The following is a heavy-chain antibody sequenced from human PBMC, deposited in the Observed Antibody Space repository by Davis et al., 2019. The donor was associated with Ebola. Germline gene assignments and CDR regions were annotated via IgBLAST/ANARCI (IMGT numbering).Heavy chain of an antibody. CDR1: GLTFSNLW. V-gene: IGHV3-7*01. Sequence: PGGSLRLSCAISGLTFSNLWMSWVRQAPGKGLEWVANIKQDGSEKYYVDSVKGRFTISRDNAKNSLYLQMNSLRAEDTAVYYCARVRATVDYWGQGTLVTVSS. J-gene: IGHJ4*02. CDR3: ARVRATVDY. CDR2: IKQDGSEK. D-gene: IGHD1-26*01.